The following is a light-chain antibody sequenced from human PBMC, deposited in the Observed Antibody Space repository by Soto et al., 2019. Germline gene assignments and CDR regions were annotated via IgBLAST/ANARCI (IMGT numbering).Light chain of an antibody. V-gene: IGLV1-44*01. J-gene: IGLJ2*01. Sequence: QSVLTQTPSESGTPGRRVTISCSGRSSNLGSNTVTWEQQLPGTAPKLLIYSNNQRPSGVPDRFSGPKSCTSASLAISGLQSEDESDYYCAAWDDSLNGGVVGEGTKLTVL. CDR1: SSNLGSNT. CDR3: AAWDDSLNGGV. CDR2: SNN.